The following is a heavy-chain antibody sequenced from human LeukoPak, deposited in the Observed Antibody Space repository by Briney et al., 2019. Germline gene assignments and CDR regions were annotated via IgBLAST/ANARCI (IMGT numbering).Heavy chain of an antibody. J-gene: IGHJ1*01. Sequence: GGSLRLSCAASGYTFTGYYMHWVRQAPGQGLEWMGWINPNSGGTNYAQKFQGRVTMTRDTSISTAYMELSRLRSDDTAVYYCARGSDVMYYYDSSAPQHWGQGTLVTVSS. CDR1: GYTFTGYY. CDR3: ARGSDVMYYYDSSAPQH. V-gene: IGHV1-2*02. CDR2: INPNSGGT. D-gene: IGHD3-22*01.